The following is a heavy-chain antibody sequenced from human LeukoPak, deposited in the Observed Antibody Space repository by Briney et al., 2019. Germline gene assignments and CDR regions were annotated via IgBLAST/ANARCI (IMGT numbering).Heavy chain of an antibody. CDR1: GFTFGTYD. D-gene: IGHD2-15*01. V-gene: IGHV3-23*01. CDR2: ISGVGRGAT. CDR3: AKDRQWYGDY. Sequence: PGGSLGLSCTASGFTFGTYDMSWVRQAPGKGLEWVSTISGVGRGATYYADSVKGRFTISRDMSKKTLYLQMNRLRVGDTAVYYCAKDRQWYGDYWGQGTLVTVSS. J-gene: IGHJ4*02.